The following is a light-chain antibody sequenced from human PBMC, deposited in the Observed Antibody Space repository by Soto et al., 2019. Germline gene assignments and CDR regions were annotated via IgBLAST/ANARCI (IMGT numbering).Light chain of an antibody. V-gene: IGKV3-15*01. CDR1: QSVSSN. CDR3: QQYNNWPWT. CDR2: GAS. J-gene: IGKJ1*01. Sequence: IVLTQSPAALSLSPGERATLSCRASQSVSSNLAWHQQKPGQAPRLLIYGASTRATGIPDRFSGNGSGTEFTLTIGSLQSEDFAVYYCQQYNNWPWTFGQGTKVEIK.